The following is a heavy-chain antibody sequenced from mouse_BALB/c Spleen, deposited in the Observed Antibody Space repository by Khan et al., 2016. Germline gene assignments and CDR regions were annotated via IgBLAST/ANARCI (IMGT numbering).Heavy chain of an antibody. V-gene: IGHV4-1*02. Sequence: EVKLLESGGGLVQPGGSLKLSCAASGFDFSRYWMSWVRQAPGKGLEWSGEINTDSSTINYTPSLKDKFIISRDNAKNKLYLQMSKVRSEDTALYYCSRTFCYFDFWGAGTTVTVSS. CDR2: INTDSSTI. J-gene: IGHJ1*01. CDR1: GFDFSRYW. CDR3: SRTFCYFDF.